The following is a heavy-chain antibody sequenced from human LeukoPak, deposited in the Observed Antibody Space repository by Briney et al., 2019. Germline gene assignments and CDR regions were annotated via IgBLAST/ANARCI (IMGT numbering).Heavy chain of an antibody. J-gene: IGHJ4*02. Sequence: PSETLSLTCTVSGGSISGNSYYWGWIRQPPGKGLEWVGSIYYSGNPFYNPSLKSRATITVDTSKNQFSLRLDSVTAADTALYYCATQLDSTGYNTGFIDYWGPGTVVTVSS. D-gene: IGHD3/OR15-3a*01. CDR1: GGSISGNSYY. CDR2: IYYSGNP. CDR3: ATQLDSTGYNTGFIDY. V-gene: IGHV4-39*01.